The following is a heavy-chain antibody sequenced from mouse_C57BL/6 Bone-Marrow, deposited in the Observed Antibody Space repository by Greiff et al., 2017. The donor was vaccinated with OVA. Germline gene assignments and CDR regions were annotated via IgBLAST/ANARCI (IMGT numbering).Heavy chain of an antibody. J-gene: IGHJ2*01. CDR2: ISYDGSN. D-gene: IGHD4-1*01. Sequence: EVQLQESGPGLVKPSQSLSLTCSVTGYSITSGYYWNWIRQFPGNKLEWMGYISYDGSNNYNPSLKNRISITRDTSKNQFFLKLNSVTTEDTATYYCARDLGRNYWGQGTTLTVSS. V-gene: IGHV3-6*01. CDR1: GYSITSGYY. CDR3: ARDLGRNY.